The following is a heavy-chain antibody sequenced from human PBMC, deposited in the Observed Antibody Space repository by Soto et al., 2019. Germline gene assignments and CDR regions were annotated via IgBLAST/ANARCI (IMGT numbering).Heavy chain of an antibody. CDR2: IYHSGST. V-gene: IGHV4-38-2*01. D-gene: IGHD6-19*01. Sequence: PSETLSLTCAVSGYSISSGYYWGWIRQPPGKGLEWIGSIYHSGSTYYNPSLKSRVTISVDTSKNQFSLKLSSVTAADTAVYYCARGSKAVAGTELIDYWGQGTLVTVSS. CDR1: GYSISSGYY. CDR3: ARGSKAVAGTELIDY. J-gene: IGHJ4*02.